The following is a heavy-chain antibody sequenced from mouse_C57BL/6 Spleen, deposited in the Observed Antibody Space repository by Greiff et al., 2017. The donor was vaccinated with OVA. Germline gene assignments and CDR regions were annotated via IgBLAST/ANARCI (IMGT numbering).Heavy chain of an antibody. CDR1: GYTFTSYW. CDR2: IDPSDSYT. J-gene: IGHJ3*01. CDR3: ARDAFIAY. Sequence: VQLQQPGAELVKPGASVKLSCKASGYTFTSYWMQWVKQRPGQGLEWIGEIDPSDSYTNYNQKFKGKATLTVDTSSSTAYMQLSSLTSEDSAVYDCARDAFIAYWGQGTLVTVSA. D-gene: IGHD1-1*01. V-gene: IGHV1-50*01.